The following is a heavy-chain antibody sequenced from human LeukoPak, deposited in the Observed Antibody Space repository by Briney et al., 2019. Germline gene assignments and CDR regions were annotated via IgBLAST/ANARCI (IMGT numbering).Heavy chain of an antibody. V-gene: IGHV3-30*02. Sequence: GGSLRLSCAASGFTFSSYGMHWVRQAPGKGLEWVAFIRYDGSNKYYADSVKGRFTISRDNSKNTLYLQMNSPRPEDTAIYYCAKDRGDYTNWFDPWGQGTLVTVSS. CDR3: AKDRGDYTNWFDP. CDR2: IRYDGSNK. CDR1: GFTFSSYG. D-gene: IGHD4-17*01. J-gene: IGHJ5*02.